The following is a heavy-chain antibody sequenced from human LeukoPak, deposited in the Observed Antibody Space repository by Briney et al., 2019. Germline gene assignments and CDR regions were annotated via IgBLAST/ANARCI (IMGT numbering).Heavy chain of an antibody. CDR1: GYTFTGYY. D-gene: IGHD3-22*01. CDR2: INPNSGGT. CDR3: ASPISYYYDSSGYYYADYFDY. Sequence: ASVKVSCKASGYTFTGYYMHWVRQAPGQGLEWMGWINPNSGGTNYAQKFQGRVTMTRDTSISTAYMELSRLRSDDTAVYYCASPISYYYDSSGYYYADYFDYWGQGTLRTVSS. V-gene: IGHV1-2*02. J-gene: IGHJ4*02.